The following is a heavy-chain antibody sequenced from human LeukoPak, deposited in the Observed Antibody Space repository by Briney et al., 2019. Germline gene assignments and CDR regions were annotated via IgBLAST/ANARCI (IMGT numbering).Heavy chain of an antibody. CDR1: GFTFSNYA. V-gene: IGHV3-23*01. D-gene: IGHD3-22*01. CDR2: ISGSGGST. J-gene: IGHJ6*02. Sequence: GSLRLSCAASGFTFSNYAMSWVRQAPGKGLEWVSGISGSGGSTYYADSVKGRFTISRDNSKNTLYLQMNSLRAEDTAVYYCAKRVLYYYDSSGDYGMDVWGQGNTVTVSS. CDR3: AKRVLYYYDSSGDYGMDV.